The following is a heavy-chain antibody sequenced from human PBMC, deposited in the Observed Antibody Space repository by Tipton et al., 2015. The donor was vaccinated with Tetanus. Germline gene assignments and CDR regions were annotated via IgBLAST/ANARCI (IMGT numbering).Heavy chain of an antibody. CDR1: GFTFSGQA. Sequence: SLRLSCAASGFTFSGQAMSWVRQAPGKGLEWVSDIYGENTETFHADSVKGRFTISRDNSKNTVSLQLNSLRADDTAIYYYAKEALGVLNLWGKGTTVIVSS. V-gene: IGHV3-23*03. D-gene: IGHD1-14*01. J-gene: IGHJ6*04. CDR2: IYGENTET. CDR3: AKEALGVLNL.